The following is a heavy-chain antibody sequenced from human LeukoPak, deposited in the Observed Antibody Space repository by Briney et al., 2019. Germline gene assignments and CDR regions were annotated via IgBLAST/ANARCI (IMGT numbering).Heavy chain of an antibody. Sequence: GASVKVSCKASGYTFTGYYMQWVRQTPGQGLEWMGWINPNSGGTNYAQKFQGRVTMTRDTSISTAYMELSRLRSDDTAVYYCARVPTTDTTGLGAFDIWGQGTMVTVSS. D-gene: IGHD1-1*01. CDR1: GYTFTGYY. CDR2: INPNSGGT. CDR3: ARVPTTDTTGLGAFDI. J-gene: IGHJ3*02. V-gene: IGHV1-2*02.